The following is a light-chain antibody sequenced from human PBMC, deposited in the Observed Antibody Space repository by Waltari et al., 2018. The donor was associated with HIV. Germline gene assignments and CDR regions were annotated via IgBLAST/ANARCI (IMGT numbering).Light chain of an antibody. CDR3: AAWDDSLNAVV. J-gene: IGLJ2*01. CDR1: RSNIGSNT. Sequence: QSVLTQPPSASGTPGQRVTISCSGIRSNIGSNTVYWYQQLPGTAPKLLIYSNNQRPSGVPDRFSGSKSGTSASLAISGLQSEDEADYYCAAWDDSLNAVVFGGGTKLTVL. CDR2: SNN. V-gene: IGLV1-44*01.